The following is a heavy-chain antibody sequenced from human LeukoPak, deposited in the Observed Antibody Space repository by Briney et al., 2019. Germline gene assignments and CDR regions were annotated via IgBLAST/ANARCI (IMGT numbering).Heavy chain of an antibody. CDR3: ARERGGSGSPLGIYYYYYYMDV. CDR1: GFTFSSYS. D-gene: IGHD3-10*01. Sequence: SGGSLRLSCAASGFTFSSYSMNWVRQAPGRGLEWVSSISTSGTYLYYADSVKGRFTISRDNAKNSLYLQMNSLRAEDTAVYYCARERGGSGSPLGIYYYYYYMDVWGKGTTVTISS. V-gene: IGHV3-21*01. J-gene: IGHJ6*03. CDR2: ISTSGTYL.